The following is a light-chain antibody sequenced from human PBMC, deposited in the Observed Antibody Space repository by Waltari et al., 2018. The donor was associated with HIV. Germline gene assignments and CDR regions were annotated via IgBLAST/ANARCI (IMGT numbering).Light chain of an antibody. J-gene: IGLJ2*01. CDR2: KDS. CDR1: ALANQY. CDR3: QSADSSGTYLVI. Sequence: SYELPQPPSVSVSPGQTARITCSGDALANQYAYWYQRKPGQAPVLVIYKDSERSSGIPERFSGSSSGTTVTLTISGVQAEDEADYYCQSADSSGTYLVICGGGTKLTVL. V-gene: IGLV3-25*03.